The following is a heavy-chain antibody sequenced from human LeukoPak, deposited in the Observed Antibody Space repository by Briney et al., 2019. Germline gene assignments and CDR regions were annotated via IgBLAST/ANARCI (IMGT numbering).Heavy chain of an antibody. CDR2: MNPNSGNT. CDR1: GYTFTSYD. CDR3: ARASHLGVRGLLQE. J-gene: IGHJ4*02. D-gene: IGHD3-10*02. Sequence: ASVKVSCKASGYTFTSYDINWVRQATGQGLEWMVWMNPNSGNTGYAQKFQGRVTMTRNTSISTAYMELSSLRSEDTAVYYCARASHLGVRGLLQEWGQGTLVTVSS. V-gene: IGHV1-8*01.